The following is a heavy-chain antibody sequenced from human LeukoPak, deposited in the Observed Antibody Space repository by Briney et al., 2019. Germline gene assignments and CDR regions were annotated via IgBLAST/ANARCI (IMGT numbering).Heavy chain of an antibody. CDR3: AEAIAAAGTGFDP. CDR2: INTNTGNP. Sequence: GASVKVSCKTSGYTFSSYGISWVRQAPGQGLEWMGWINTNTGNPTYAQGFTGRFVFSLDTSVSTAYLQISSLKAEDTAVYYCAEAIAAAGTGFDPWGQGTLVTVSS. CDR1: GYTFSSYG. V-gene: IGHV7-4-1*02. D-gene: IGHD6-13*01. J-gene: IGHJ5*02.